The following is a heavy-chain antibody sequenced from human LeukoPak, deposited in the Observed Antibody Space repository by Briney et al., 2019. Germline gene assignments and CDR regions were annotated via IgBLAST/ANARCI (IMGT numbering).Heavy chain of an antibody. D-gene: IGHD3-22*01. V-gene: IGHV1-24*01. CDR2: FDPEDGET. J-gene: IGHJ5*02. CDR3: ATDLGYYDSSGYYYKWFDP. Sequence: ASVKVSYKVSGYTLTELSMHWVRQAPGKGLEWMGGFDPEDGETIYAQKFQGRDTMTEDTSTDTAYMELSSLRSEDTAVYYCATDLGYYDSSGYYYKWFDPWGQGTLVTVSS. CDR1: GYTLTELS.